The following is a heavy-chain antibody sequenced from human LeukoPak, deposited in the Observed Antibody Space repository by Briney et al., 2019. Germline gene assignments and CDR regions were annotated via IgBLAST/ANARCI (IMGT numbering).Heavy chain of an antibody. Sequence: SVKVSCKASGGTFSSYAISWVRQAPGQGLEWMGGIIPIFGAANYAQKFQGRVTITADESTSTAYMELSSLRSEDTAVYYCAISGIRKTLTGRDYWGQGTLVTVSS. CDR3: AISGIRKTLTGRDY. D-gene: IGHD1-14*01. CDR2: IIPIFGAA. J-gene: IGHJ4*02. V-gene: IGHV1-69*13. CDR1: GGTFSSYA.